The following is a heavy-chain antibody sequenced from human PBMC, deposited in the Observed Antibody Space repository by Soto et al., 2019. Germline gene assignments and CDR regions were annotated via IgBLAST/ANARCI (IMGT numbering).Heavy chain of an antibody. V-gene: IGHV1-2*02. D-gene: IGHD2-2*01. CDR1: GYTFTGYY. Sequence: RASVKVSCKASGYTFTGYYIHWVREAPGQGLEWMGWINPQTGGTSYAQKFRGRVTLSRDTSINTAYLELSRLRFDDAAVYFCARERYQVISDGMDVWGQGTTVTVSS. CDR3: ARERYQVISDGMDV. CDR2: INPQTGGT. J-gene: IGHJ6*02.